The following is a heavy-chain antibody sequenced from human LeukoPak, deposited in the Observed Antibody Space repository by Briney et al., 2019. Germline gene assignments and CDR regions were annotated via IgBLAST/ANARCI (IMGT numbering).Heavy chain of an antibody. CDR3: ARGRGGSYHY. Sequence: GGSLRLSCAASGFTFSNDWMHWVRQAPGKGLVWVSRINTDGSTTTYADSVKGRFTISRDNAKNTLYLQMNSLSVEDTAVYYCARGRGGSYHYWGQGTLVTVSS. CDR2: INTDGSTT. V-gene: IGHV3-74*01. D-gene: IGHD1-26*01. CDR1: GFTFSNDW. J-gene: IGHJ4*02.